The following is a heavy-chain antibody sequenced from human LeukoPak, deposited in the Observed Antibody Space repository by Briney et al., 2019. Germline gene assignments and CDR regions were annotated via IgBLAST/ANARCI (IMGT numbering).Heavy chain of an antibody. V-gene: IGHV4-39*07. CDR2: IYYSGST. D-gene: IGHD5-24*01. J-gene: IGHJ5*02. CDR3: ARDNSVRDEAWWFNP. CDR1: GGSISGSSYY. Sequence: SETLSLTCTVSGGSISGSSYYWGWIRQPPGKGLEWFGSIYYSGSTYYNPSLKSRVTISVDTSKNHFSLKLNSVTAADTAVYYCARDNSVRDEAWWFNPWGQGTLVTVSS.